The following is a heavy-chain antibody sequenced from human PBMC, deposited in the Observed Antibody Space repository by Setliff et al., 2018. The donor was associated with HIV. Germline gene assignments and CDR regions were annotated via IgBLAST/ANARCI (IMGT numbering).Heavy chain of an antibody. D-gene: IGHD7-27*01. Sequence: SETLSLTCTVSGAPMTSGSFYWSWIRQHPGKGLEWIGYIYYSGTTHYNPSLKSRVFISVDTSKNQFSLKLSSVTAADTAVYYCARQPSWGSIDYWGQGTLVTVSS. V-gene: IGHV4-31*03. CDR1: GAPMTSGSFY. CDR2: IYYSGTT. J-gene: IGHJ4*02. CDR3: ARQPSWGSIDY.